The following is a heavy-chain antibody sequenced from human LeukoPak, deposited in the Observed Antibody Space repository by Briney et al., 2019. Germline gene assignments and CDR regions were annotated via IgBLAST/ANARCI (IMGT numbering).Heavy chain of an antibody. V-gene: IGHV4-34*01. J-gene: IGHJ4*02. D-gene: IGHD2-15*01. CDR2: INHSGST. CDR1: GGSFSGYY. Sequence: SETLSLTCAVYGGSFSGYYWSWIRQPPGKGLEWIGEINHSGSTNYNPSLKNRVTISVDTSKNQFSLKLSSVTAADTAVYYCARVVVVVAAPSFDYWGQGTLVTVSS. CDR3: ARVVVVVAAPSFDY.